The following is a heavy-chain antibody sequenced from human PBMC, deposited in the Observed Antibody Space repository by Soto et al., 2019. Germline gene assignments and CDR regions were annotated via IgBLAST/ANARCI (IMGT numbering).Heavy chain of an antibody. Sequence: PSETLSLTCTVSGGSISRGDYYWSWIRQPPGKGLEWIGYIYYSGSTYYNPSLKSRVTISVDTSKNQFSLKLSSVTAADTAVYYCARGGPMVRGVTDNWFDPWGQGTLVTVSS. CDR1: GGSISRGDYY. CDR3: ARGGPMVRGVTDNWFDP. V-gene: IGHV4-30-4*01. CDR2: IYYSGST. J-gene: IGHJ5*02. D-gene: IGHD3-10*01.